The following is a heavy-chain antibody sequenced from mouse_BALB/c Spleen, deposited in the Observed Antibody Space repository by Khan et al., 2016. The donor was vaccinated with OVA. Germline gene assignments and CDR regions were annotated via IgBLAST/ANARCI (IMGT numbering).Heavy chain of an antibody. V-gene: IGHV1-7*01. CDR2: MNPSTGYS. J-gene: IGHJ3*01. Sequence: QVQLKQSGAELAKPGASVKMSCKASGYIFTSYWMHWVTQRPGQGLEWIGYMNPSTGYSEYTQKFTDKATLTADKSSTTAYMQLSSRTSEDSAVYYCARSGYCSLAYWGLGTLVTVSA. CDR1: GYIFTSYW. D-gene: IGHD1-1*01. CDR3: ARSGYCSLAY.